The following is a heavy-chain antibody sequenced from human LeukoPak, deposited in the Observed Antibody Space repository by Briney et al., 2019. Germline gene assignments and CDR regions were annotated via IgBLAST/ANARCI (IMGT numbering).Heavy chain of an antibody. CDR2: IWYNGSNK. D-gene: IGHD4-17*01. CDR3: SRGGYGDYNNWFDP. CDR1: GFTFSSFA. J-gene: IGHJ5*02. V-gene: IGHV3-33*01. Sequence: GGSLRLSCAASGFTFSSFAMHWDRQAPGKGLEWVADIWYNGSNKYYAESVKGRFTISRDNSKNTLYLQMNSLRAEDTAVYYCSRGGYGDYNNWFDPWGQGTLVIVSS.